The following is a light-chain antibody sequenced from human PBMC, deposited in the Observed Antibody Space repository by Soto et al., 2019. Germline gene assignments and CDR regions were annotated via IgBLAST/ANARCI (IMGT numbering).Light chain of an antibody. V-gene: IGKV1-33*01. Sequence: DIQMTQSPPSLSASVGDRVTITCQASQDISNYLNWYQQKPGKAPKLLIYDASNLETGVPSRFSGSGSGTDFTFTISSLQPEDIATYYCQQYDTFGQGTRLEIK. J-gene: IGKJ5*01. CDR3: QQYDT. CDR2: DAS. CDR1: QDISNY.